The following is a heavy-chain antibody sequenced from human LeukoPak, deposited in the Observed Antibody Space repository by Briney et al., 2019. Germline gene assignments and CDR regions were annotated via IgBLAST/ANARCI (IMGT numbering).Heavy chain of an antibody. Sequence: PGGSLRLSCAASGFTFSSYSMNWVRQAPGKGLEWVSSISSSSSYIYYADSVKGRFTISRDNAKNSLYLQMNSLRAEDMAVYYCARDFPLAYCGGDCYGQGTLVTVSS. CDR2: ISSSSSYI. CDR1: GFTFSSYS. D-gene: IGHD2-21*01. CDR3: ARDFPLAYCGGDC. V-gene: IGHV3-21*01. J-gene: IGHJ4*02.